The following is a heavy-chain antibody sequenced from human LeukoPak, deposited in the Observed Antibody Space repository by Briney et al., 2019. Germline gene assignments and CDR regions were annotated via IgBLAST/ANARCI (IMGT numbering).Heavy chain of an antibody. CDR1: GFTFDDYA. Sequence: GGSLRLSCAASGFTFDDYAMHWVRQAPGKGLEWVSGISWNSGTIGYADSVKGRFTISRDNAKNSLYLQMNSLRAEDTALYYCAKDASATVAATGIGYWGQGTLVSVSS. CDR2: ISWNSGTI. V-gene: IGHV3-9*01. CDR3: AKDASATVAATGIGY. J-gene: IGHJ4*02. D-gene: IGHD6-13*01.